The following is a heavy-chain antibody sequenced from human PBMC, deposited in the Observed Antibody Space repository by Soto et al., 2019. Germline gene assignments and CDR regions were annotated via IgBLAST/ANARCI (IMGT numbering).Heavy chain of an antibody. CDR1: GFTFSTYA. Sequence: GGSLRLSCVVSGFTFSTYAMHWVRQAPGKGLEWVAVISYDGSNEYYADSVKGRFTISRDKSKNTLYLQMNSLRVEDTAVYYCARDGESMQFRTATTSYYGMDVWGQGTTVTVSS. D-gene: IGHD3-10*01. CDR3: ARDGESMQFRTATTSYYGMDV. V-gene: IGHV3-30-3*01. CDR2: ISYDGSNE. J-gene: IGHJ6*02.